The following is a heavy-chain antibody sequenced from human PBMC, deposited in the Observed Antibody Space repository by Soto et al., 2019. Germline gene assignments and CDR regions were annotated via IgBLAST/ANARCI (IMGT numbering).Heavy chain of an antibody. Sequence: GGSLRLSCIASGFTFSNYAMVWVRQAPGKGLEWVSGISGSGGTKYYADPVKDRFSISRDNAKSTQYLEMTGLRAEDTAVYYCARALGSTRTPLDYWGQGTLVTVSS. V-gene: IGHV3-23*01. CDR2: ISGSGGTK. D-gene: IGHD1-26*01. CDR3: ARALGSTRTPLDY. CDR1: GFTFSNYA. J-gene: IGHJ4*02.